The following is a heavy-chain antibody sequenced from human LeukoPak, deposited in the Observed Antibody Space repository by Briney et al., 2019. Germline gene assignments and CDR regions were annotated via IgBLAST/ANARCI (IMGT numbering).Heavy chain of an antibody. Sequence: ASVKVSCKASGYTFNNYGISWVRQAPGQGLEWMGWVTSYNGDTNYAQKFQGRVTMSADTSTSTAYMELRSLRFDDTAIYYCAKDWHILTGRNCFDPWGQGTLVTISS. J-gene: IGHJ5*02. CDR3: AKDWHILTGRNCFDP. D-gene: IGHD3-9*01. CDR2: VTSYNGDT. V-gene: IGHV1-18*01. CDR1: GYTFNNYG.